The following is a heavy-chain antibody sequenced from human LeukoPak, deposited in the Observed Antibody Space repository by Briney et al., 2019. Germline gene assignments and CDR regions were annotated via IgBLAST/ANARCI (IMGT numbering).Heavy chain of an antibody. J-gene: IGHJ4*02. Sequence: SETLSLTCTVSGGSISSYYWSWIRQPPGKGLEWIGYIYYSGSTNYNPSLKSRVTISVDTSKNQFSLKMSSVTAADTAVYYCARIGHEDYYFDYWGQGTLVTVSS. CDR1: GGSISSYY. CDR3: ARIGHEDYYFDY. CDR2: IYYSGST. V-gene: IGHV4-59*01.